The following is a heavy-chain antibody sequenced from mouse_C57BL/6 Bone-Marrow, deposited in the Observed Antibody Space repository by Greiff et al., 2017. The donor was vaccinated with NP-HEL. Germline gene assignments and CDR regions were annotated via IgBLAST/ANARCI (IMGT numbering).Heavy chain of an antibody. CDR1: GYAFTNYL. V-gene: IGHV1-54*01. Sequence: QVQLQQSGAELVRPGTSVKVSCKASGYAFTNYLIEWVKQRPGQGLEWIGVINPGSGGTNYNEKFKGKATLTADKSSSTAYMQLSSLTSEDSAVYFCARLGRAVAYWGQGTLVTVSA. CDR3: ARLGRAVAY. CDR2: INPGSGGT. D-gene: IGHD4-1*01. J-gene: IGHJ3*01.